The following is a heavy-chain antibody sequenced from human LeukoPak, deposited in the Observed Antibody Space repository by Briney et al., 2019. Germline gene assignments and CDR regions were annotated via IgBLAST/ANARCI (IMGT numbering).Heavy chain of an antibody. CDR2: FTSSSRSI. D-gene: IGHD1-26*01. J-gene: IGHJ3*02. CDR1: GFTFSSYS. V-gene: IGHV3-21*01. Sequence: GGSLRLSCAASGFTFSSYSMTWVRQAPGKGLEWVSSFTSSSRSIYYADSVKGRFTISRDNAKKSLYLQMNSLRAEDTAVYYCARGEGLGAFDIWGQGTMVTVSS. CDR3: ARGEGLGAFDI.